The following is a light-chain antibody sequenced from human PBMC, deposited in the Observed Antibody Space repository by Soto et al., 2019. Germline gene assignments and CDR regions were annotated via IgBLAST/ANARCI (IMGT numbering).Light chain of an antibody. CDR3: AAWDDILNGYV. J-gene: IGLJ1*01. Sequence: QSGLNPRPSASGTPGPRFTISCSGSSSNIESNTVTWYQQLPGTAPKLVIYSNYDRPSGVPDRFSGSTSGTSASLVIRGLQSEDEADYYCAAWDDILNGYVFGGGNNATV. CDR2: SNY. CDR1: SSNIESNT. V-gene: IGLV1-44*01.